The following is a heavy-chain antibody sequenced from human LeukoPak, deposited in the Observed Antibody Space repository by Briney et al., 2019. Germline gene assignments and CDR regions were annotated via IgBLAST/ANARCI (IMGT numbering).Heavy chain of an antibody. Sequence: GRSLRLSCAASGFTFSSYGMHWVRQAPGKGLEWVAVIWYDGSNKYYADPVKGRFTISRDNSKNTLYLQMNSLRAEDTAVYYCASEVMDYSSSWYYFDYWGQGTLVTVSS. CDR3: ASEVMDYSSSWYYFDY. CDR1: GFTFSSYG. J-gene: IGHJ4*02. CDR2: IWYDGSNK. V-gene: IGHV3-33*01. D-gene: IGHD6-13*01.